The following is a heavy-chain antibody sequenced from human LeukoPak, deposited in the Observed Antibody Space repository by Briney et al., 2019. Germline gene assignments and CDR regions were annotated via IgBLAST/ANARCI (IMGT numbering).Heavy chain of an antibody. V-gene: IGHV4-61*02. CDR2: IYPSGST. CDR3: ARESVVVVAATPVTTGFDY. J-gene: IGHJ4*02. D-gene: IGHD2-15*01. Sequence: SQTLSLTCSVSGGSLSSGSYYWSWFRQPAGKGLEWIGRIYPSGSTNYNPSLNRCDTISVDASKNQFSLKLSPVTAADTAVYYCARESVVVVAATPVTTGFDYWGQGTLVTVSS. CDR1: GGSLSSGSYY.